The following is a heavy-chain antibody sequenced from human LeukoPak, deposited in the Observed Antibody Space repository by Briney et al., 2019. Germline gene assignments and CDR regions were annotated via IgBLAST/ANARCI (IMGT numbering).Heavy chain of an antibody. D-gene: IGHD5-24*01. CDR2: ISAYNGNT. CDR3: ARRRWLQTIDY. CDR1: GYTFTSYG. Sequence: ASVKVSCKASGYTFTSYGISWVRQAPGQGLEWMGWISAYNGNTNYAQKLQGRVTMTTDTSTSTACMELRSLRSDDTAVYYCARRRWLQTIDYWGQGTLVTVSS. V-gene: IGHV1-18*01. J-gene: IGHJ4*02.